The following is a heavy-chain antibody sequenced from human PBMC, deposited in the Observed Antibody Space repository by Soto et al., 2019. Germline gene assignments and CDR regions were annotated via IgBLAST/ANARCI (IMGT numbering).Heavy chain of an antibody. CDR1: GFTFSSYA. Sequence: HPGGSLRLSCAASGFTFSSYAMSWVRQAPGKGLEWVSAISGSGGSTYYADSVKGRFTISRDNSKNTLYLQMNSLRAEDTAVYYCANPRYQLLPGDYYGMDVWGQGTTVTVSS. CDR2: ISGSGGST. V-gene: IGHV3-23*01. J-gene: IGHJ6*02. CDR3: ANPRYQLLPGDYYGMDV. D-gene: IGHD2-2*01.